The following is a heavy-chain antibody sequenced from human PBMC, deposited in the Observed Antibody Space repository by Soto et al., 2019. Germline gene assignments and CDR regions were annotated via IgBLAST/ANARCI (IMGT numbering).Heavy chain of an antibody. CDR3: ARLSSDYDIDY. J-gene: IGHJ4*02. CDR1: GGSISSSSDY. D-gene: IGHD5-12*01. CDR2: IYYSGST. V-gene: IGHV4-39*01. Sequence: PSETLSLTCAVSGGSISSSSDYWGWIRQPPGKGREWIGSIYYSGSTYYNPSLKSRVTISVDTSKNQFSLKLSSVTAADTAVYYRARLSSDYDIDYWGQGTLVTVSS.